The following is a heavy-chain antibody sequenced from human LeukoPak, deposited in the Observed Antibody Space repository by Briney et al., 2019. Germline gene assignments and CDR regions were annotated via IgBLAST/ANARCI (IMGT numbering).Heavy chain of an antibody. CDR1: GGXISSGGYY. D-gene: IGHD2/OR15-2a*01. Sequence: PSETLSLTCTVSGGXISSGGYYWSWIRQHPGKGLEWFGYIYYSGSTYYNPSLKSRVTISVDTSKNQFSLKLSSVTAADTAVYYCGRTFPRGWFDPWGQGTLVTVSS. CDR2: IYYSGST. V-gene: IGHV4-31*03. CDR3: GRTFPRGWFDP. J-gene: IGHJ5*02.